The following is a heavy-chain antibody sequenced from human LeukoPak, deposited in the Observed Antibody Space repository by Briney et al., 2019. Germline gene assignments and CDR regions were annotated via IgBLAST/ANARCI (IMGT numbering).Heavy chain of an antibody. V-gene: IGHV3-23*01. CDR2: LYGGRT. Sequence: SGGSLRLSCVPSGFTFSNYAMSWVRQAPGKGLGWIAALYGGRTFFQDSVRGPFTISRDNSKNPLYLQLNSLRGDDTAVYYCVKEVTGYGYFDYWGRGTLVTVSS. D-gene: IGHD2-2*03. CDR3: VKEVTGYGYFDY. CDR1: GFTFSNYA. J-gene: IGHJ4*02.